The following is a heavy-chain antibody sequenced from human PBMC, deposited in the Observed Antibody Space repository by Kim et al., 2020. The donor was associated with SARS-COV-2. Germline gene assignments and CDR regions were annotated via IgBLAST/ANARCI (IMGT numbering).Heavy chain of an antibody. Sequence: SQTLSLTCAISGDSVSSNSAAWNWIRQSPSRGLEWLGRTYYRSKWYNEYAVSVKSRITINPDTSKNQFSLQLNSVTPEDTAVYYCARVQGAGSQQLVGYYYYGMDVWGQGTTVTVSS. CDR1: GDSVSSNSAA. J-gene: IGHJ6*02. CDR2: TYYRSKWYN. D-gene: IGHD6-13*01. CDR3: ARVQGAGSQQLVGYYYYGMDV. V-gene: IGHV6-1*01.